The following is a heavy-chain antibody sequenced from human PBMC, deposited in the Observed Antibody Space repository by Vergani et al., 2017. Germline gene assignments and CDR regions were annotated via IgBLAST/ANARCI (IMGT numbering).Heavy chain of an antibody. J-gene: IGHJ6*02. Sequence: QVQLQESGPGLVKPSETLSLTCTVSGGSVSSGSYYWSWIRQPPGKGLEWIGYIYYSGSTNYNPSLKSRVTISVDTSKNQFSLKLSSVTAADTAVYYCARDMFRGVKPYYYYGMDVWGQGTTVTVSS. V-gene: IGHV4-61*01. D-gene: IGHD3-10*01. CDR1: GGSVSSGSYY. CDR2: IYYSGST. CDR3: ARDMFRGVKPYYYYGMDV.